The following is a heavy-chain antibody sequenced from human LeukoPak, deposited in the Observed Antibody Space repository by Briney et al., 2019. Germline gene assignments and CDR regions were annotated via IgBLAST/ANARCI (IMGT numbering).Heavy chain of an antibody. CDR3: ARGGDILTGYSGEGALDY. D-gene: IGHD3-9*01. CDR1: GFTFSSYG. Sequence: GGSLRLSCAASGFTFSSYGMHWVRQAPGKGLEWVAVIWYGGSNKYYADSVKGRFTISRDNSKNTLYLQMNSLRAEDTAVYYCARGGDILTGYSGEGALDYWGQGTLVTVSS. V-gene: IGHV3-33*08. CDR2: IWYGGSNK. J-gene: IGHJ4*02.